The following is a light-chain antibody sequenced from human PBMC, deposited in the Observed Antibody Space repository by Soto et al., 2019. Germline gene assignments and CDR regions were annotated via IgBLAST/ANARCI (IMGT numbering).Light chain of an antibody. J-gene: IGLJ1*01. Sequence: QSLLTQPASVSGSPGHSITISFTGTSSYVGNYKYVSWYQQHPGKAQKLMIYEVSNRPSGVSNRFSGSKSGKTASLTISGLQAEDETDYYCFSYTSSGTYVFGTGTKVTVL. CDR1: SSYVGNYKY. V-gene: IGLV2-14*01. CDR2: EVS. CDR3: FSYTSSGTYV.